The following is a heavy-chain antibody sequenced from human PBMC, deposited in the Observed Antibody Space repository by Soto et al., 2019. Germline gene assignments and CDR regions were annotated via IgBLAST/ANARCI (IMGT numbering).Heavy chain of an antibody. CDR1: GFTFSNAW. CDR3: TTQYCSGGRCYEGGYYFDY. D-gene: IGHD2-15*01. J-gene: IGHJ4*02. CDR2: IKSKTDGGTT. V-gene: IGHV3-15*01. Sequence: PGGPLRLSCAASGFTFSNAWMSRVRQAPGKGLEWVGRIKSKTDGGTTDYAAPVKGRFTISRDDSKNTLYLQMNSLKTEDTAVYYCTTQYCSGGRCYEGGYYFDYWGQGTLVTVSS.